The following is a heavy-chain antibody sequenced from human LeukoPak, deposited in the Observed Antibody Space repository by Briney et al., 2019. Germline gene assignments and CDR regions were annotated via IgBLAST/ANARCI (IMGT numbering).Heavy chain of an antibody. CDR1: GFTFSSYW. CDR2: LNSDGSST. D-gene: IGHD3-10*01. J-gene: IGHJ4*02. CDR3: ARDKKGGESSEIDY. V-gene: IGHV3-74*03. Sequence: GGSLRLSCAASGFTFSSYWMHWVRQAPGKGLVWVSRLNSDGSSTTYADSVKGRFTISRDNAKNTLYLEMNSLRAEDTSVYYCARDKKGGESSEIDYWGQGTLVTVSS.